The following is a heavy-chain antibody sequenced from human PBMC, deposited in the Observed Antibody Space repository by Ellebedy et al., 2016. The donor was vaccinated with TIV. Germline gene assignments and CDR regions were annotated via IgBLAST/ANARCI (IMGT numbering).Heavy chain of an antibody. V-gene: IGHV1-2*02. Sequence: AASVKVSCKASGYTFTGYYLHWARQAPGQGPEWMGWINPESADTNYAQNFQGRVTLTRDTSISTAFMALSSLGSDDTAVYYCVRDPGFFEPHYYFDYWGQGTLVTVSS. CDR3: VRDPGFFEPHYYFDY. CDR2: INPESADT. D-gene: IGHD3-9*01. CDR1: GYTFTGYY. J-gene: IGHJ4*02.